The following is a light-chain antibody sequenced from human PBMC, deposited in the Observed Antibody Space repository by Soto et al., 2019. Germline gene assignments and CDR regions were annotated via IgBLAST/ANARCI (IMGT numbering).Light chain of an antibody. CDR2: KVS. Sequence: DVVMTQSPLSLPVTLGQPASISCRSNQSLVYSDGIAYFSWFQQRPGRSPRRLIYKVSNRDSGVPDRFSGSGSGTDFTLKISRVEAEDVGVYYCMHALQTPITFGQGTRLEIK. V-gene: IGKV2-30*01. J-gene: IGKJ5*01. CDR3: MHALQTPIT. CDR1: QSLVYSDGIAY.